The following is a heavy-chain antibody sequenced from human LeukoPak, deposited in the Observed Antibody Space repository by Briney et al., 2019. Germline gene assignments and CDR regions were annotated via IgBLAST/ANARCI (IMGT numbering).Heavy chain of an antibody. CDR3: AIDQDYGDYEFDI. CDR1: GFTFSSYG. V-gene: IGHV3-30*02. CDR2: IRYDGSNK. J-gene: IGHJ3*02. D-gene: IGHD4-17*01. Sequence: GGSLRLSCAASGFTFSSYGTHWVRQAPGKGLEWVAFIRYDGSNKYYADSVKGRFTISRDNSKNTLYLQMNSLRAEDTAVYYCAIDQDYGDYEFDIWGQGTMVTVSS.